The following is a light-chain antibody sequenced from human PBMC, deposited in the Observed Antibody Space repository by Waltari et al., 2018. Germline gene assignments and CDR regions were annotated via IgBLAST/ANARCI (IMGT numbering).Light chain of an antibody. CDR1: TGAVTSGNF. CDR3: LLYHKDAQLWV. Sequence: QTVVTQEPSLTVSPGGTVILTCALSTGAVTSGNFPLRFQQKPGQAPRPLIYSTSNKHSWTPARFSGSLLGDKAALTLSGVQPEDEAEYYCLLYHKDAQLWVFGGGTKLTVL. CDR2: STS. V-gene: IGLV7-43*01. J-gene: IGLJ3*02.